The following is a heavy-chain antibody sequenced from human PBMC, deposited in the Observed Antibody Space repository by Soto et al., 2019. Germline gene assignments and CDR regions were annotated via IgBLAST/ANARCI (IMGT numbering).Heavy chain of an antibody. CDR1: DGSISSGGYS. Sequence: QLQLQESGSGLVKPSQTLSLTCAVSDGSISSGGYSWSWIRQPPGKGLEWIGYIYHSGSTYYNPSLKSRVTISVDRSKNHFSLKLSSVTAADTAVYYCARAVATVPNFDYWDQGTLVTVSS. CDR3: ARAVATVPNFDY. V-gene: IGHV4-30-2*01. J-gene: IGHJ4*02. D-gene: IGHD4-17*01. CDR2: IYHSGST.